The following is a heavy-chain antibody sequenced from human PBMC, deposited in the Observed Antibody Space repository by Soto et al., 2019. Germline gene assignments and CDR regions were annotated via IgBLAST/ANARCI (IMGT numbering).Heavy chain of an antibody. CDR2: ISYDGSNK. D-gene: IGHD3-22*01. CDR1: GFTFSSYG. CDR3: AKKRRVYDSSGPGFDY. V-gene: IGHV3-30*18. Sequence: PGGSLRLSCAASGFTFSSYGMHWVRQAPGKGLEWVAVISYDGSNKYYADSVKGRFTISRDNSKNTLYLQMNSLRAEDTAVYYCAKKRRVYDSSGPGFDYWGQGTLVTVSS. J-gene: IGHJ4*02.